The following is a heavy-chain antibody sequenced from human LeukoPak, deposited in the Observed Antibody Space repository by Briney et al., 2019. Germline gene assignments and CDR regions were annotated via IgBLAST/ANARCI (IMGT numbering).Heavy chain of an antibody. CDR1: GYTFTGYY. CDR3: AVWEYQLPAFDY. Sequence: ASVKASCKASGYTFTGYYMHWVRQAPGQGLEWMGWINPNSGGTNYAQKFQGRVTMTRDTSISTAYMELSRLRSDDTAVYYCAVWEYQLPAFDYWGQGTPVTVSS. CDR2: INPNSGGT. D-gene: IGHD2-2*01. V-gene: IGHV1-2*02. J-gene: IGHJ4*02.